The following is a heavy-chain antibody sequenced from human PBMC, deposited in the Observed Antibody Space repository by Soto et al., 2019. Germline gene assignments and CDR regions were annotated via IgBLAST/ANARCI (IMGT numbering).Heavy chain of an antibody. J-gene: IGHJ4*02. D-gene: IGHD1-26*01. CDR1: GFTFSSYW. CDR2: IKQDGSEK. V-gene: IGHV3-7*01. CDR3: ARSSGSYFSPRYFDY. Sequence: GGSLRLSCAASGFTFSSYWMSWVRQAPGKGLEWVANIKQDGSEKYYVDSVKGRFTISRDNAENSLYLQMNSLRAEDTAVYYCARSSGSYFSPRYFDYWGQGTLVTVSS.